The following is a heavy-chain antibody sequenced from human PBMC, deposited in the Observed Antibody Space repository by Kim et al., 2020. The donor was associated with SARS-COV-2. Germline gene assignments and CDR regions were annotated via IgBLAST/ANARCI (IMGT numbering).Heavy chain of an antibody. J-gene: IGHJ6*02. CDR1: GYTFTSYY. Sequence: ASVKVSCKASGYTFTSYYMHWVRQAPGQGLEWMGIINPSGGSTSYAQKFQGRVTMTRDTSTSTVYMELSSLRSEDTAVYYCARGAPYGDYYYYGMDVWGQGTTVTVSS. CDR2: INPSGGST. D-gene: IGHD4-17*01. CDR3: ARGAPYGDYYYYGMDV. V-gene: IGHV1-46*01.